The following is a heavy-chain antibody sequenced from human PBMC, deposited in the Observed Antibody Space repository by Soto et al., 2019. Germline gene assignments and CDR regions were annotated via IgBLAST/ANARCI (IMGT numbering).Heavy chain of an antibody. CDR2: ISGSGGST. V-gene: IGHV3-23*01. CDR1: GFTFSSYA. J-gene: IGHJ6*02. CDR3: TTLRFLEWSGLGMDV. Sequence: EVQLLESGGGLVQPGGSLRPSCAASGFTFSSYAMSWVRQAPGKGLEWVSAISGSGGSTYYADSVKGRFTISRDNSKNTLYLQMNSLRAEDTAVYYCTTLRFLEWSGLGMDVWGQGTTVTVSS. D-gene: IGHD3-3*01.